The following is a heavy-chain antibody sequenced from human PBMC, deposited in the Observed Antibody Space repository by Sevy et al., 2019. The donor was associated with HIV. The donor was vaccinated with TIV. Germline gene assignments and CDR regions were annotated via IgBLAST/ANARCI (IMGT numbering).Heavy chain of an antibody. V-gene: IGHV1-24*01. Sequence: ASVKVSCKVSGYTLTELSMHWVRQAPGKGLEWMGGFDPEDGETIYAQKIQGRVTMTTDTSTNTAYMELRSLRSDDTAVYYCARAEYSSASGGFDYWGQGTLITVSS. D-gene: IGHD6-6*01. CDR3: ARAEYSSASGGFDY. CDR2: FDPEDGET. CDR1: GYTLTELS. J-gene: IGHJ4*02.